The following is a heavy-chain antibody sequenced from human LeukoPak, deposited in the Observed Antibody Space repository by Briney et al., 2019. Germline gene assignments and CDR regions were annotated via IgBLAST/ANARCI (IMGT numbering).Heavy chain of an antibody. CDR1: GGSISSYY. Sequence: SETLSLTCTVSGGSISSYYWSWIRQPPGKGLEWIGYLYYSGSTKYNPSLKSRVTMSVDTSKNQFSLRLSSVTAADTAVYYCARHTPKLEWELPLDWYFDLWGRGTLVTVSS. J-gene: IGHJ2*01. CDR3: ARHTPKLEWELPLDWYFDL. V-gene: IGHV4-59*08. CDR2: LYYSGST. D-gene: IGHD1-26*01.